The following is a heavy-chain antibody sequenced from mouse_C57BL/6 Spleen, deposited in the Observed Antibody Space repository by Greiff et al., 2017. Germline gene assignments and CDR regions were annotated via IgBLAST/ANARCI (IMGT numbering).Heavy chain of an antibody. J-gene: IGHJ3*01. CDR3: AKSDCGLKGWFAY. CDR1: GYTFTSYS. CDR2: IYPGNGDT. Sequence: QVQLQQSGAELVRPGASVKMSCKASGYTFTSYSMHWVKQTPRQCLEWIGAIYPGNGDTSYNQKFKGKATLTVDKSSSTAYMQLSSLTSEDSSVYFCAKSDCGLKGWFAYWGQGTLVTVSA. V-gene: IGHV1-12*01.